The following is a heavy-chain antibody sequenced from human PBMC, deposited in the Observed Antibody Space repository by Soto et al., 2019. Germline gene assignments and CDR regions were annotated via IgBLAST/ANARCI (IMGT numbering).Heavy chain of an antibody. CDR3: ARSPPYGYEYYFDY. CDR1: GGTFSSYT. D-gene: IGHD5-12*01. J-gene: IGHJ4*02. V-gene: IGHV1-69*02. CDR2: IIPILGIA. Sequence: QVQLVQSVADVKKPGSSVKVSCKASGGTFSSYTISWVRQAPVQGLEWMGRIIPILGIANYAQKFQGRVTITADKSTSTAYMELSSLRSEDTAVYYCARSPPYGYEYYFDYWGQGTLVTVSS.